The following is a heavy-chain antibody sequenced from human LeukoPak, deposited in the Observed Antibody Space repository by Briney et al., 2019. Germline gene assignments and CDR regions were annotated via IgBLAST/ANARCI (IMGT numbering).Heavy chain of an antibody. V-gene: IGHV4-39*07. CDR1: GGSVTSRNYY. J-gene: IGHJ4*02. CDR3: ARIVSPQIDY. D-gene: IGHD2-21*01. CDR2: IYYSGST. Sequence: SETLSLTCTVSGGSVTSRNYYWGWIRQPPGKGLEWIGSIYYSGSTYYNPSLKSRVTISVDTSKNQFSLKLSSVTAADTAVYYCARIVSPQIDYWGQGILVTVSS.